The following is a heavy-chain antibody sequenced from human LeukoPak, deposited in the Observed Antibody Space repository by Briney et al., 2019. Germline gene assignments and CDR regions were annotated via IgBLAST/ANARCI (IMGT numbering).Heavy chain of an antibody. CDR1: GYTFTDYS. Sequence: ASVKVSCKPSGYTFTDYSIHWLRQVPGQGPEWIGWINPKDGGTNYAQTFQGRVTMTRDTSITTAYMELSSLRSDDTAVYYCARDLYCNSAKCYSNWFDTWGQGTLVTVSS. CDR3: ARDLYCNSAKCYSNWFDT. D-gene: IGHD2/OR15-2a*01. V-gene: IGHV1-2*02. CDR2: INPKDGGT. J-gene: IGHJ5*02.